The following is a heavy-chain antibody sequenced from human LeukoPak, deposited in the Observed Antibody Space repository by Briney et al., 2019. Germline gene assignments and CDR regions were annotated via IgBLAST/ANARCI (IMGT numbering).Heavy chain of an antibody. D-gene: IGHD3-10*01. CDR3: ARAPYHRYYGSGSQKNYFGY. CDR1: GFTFSSYW. J-gene: IGHJ4*02. V-gene: IGHV3-74*01. Sequence: GGSLRLSCAASGFTFSSYWMHWVRQAPGKWLVWVSRINSDGSSTSYADSVKGRFTISRDNAKNTLYLQMNSQRAEDTAVYYCARAPYHRYYGSGSQKNYFGYWGQGTLVTVSS. CDR2: INSDGSST.